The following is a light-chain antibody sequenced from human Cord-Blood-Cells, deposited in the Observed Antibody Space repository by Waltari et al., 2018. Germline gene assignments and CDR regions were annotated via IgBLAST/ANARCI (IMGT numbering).Light chain of an antibody. CDR3: QQSYSTPPWT. Sequence: DIQMTQSPSSLSAYVGDRVTITCRASHSIRIYFNWYQQKPGKAPKLLIYAASRLQSGVPSRFSGSGSGTDFTLTISSLQPEDFATYYCQQSYSTPPWTFGQGTKVEIK. J-gene: IGKJ1*01. CDR2: AAS. V-gene: IGKV1-39*01. CDR1: HSIRIY.